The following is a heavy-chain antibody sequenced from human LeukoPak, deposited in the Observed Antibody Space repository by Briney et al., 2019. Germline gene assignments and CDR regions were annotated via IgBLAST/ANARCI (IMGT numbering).Heavy chain of an antibody. J-gene: IGHJ6*03. CDR1: AFTFSSYS. CDR2: ISGSGNT. CDR3: AKSWGEGSSHYYYYMDV. Sequence: GGSLRLSCAASAFTFSSYSMNWVRQAPGRGLEWVSAISGSGNTYHADSVKGRFTISRDSSKNTLFLQMNRLRPEDTAVYYCAKSWGEGSSHYYYYMDVWGKGTTVTVSS. V-gene: IGHV3-23*01. D-gene: IGHD6-13*01.